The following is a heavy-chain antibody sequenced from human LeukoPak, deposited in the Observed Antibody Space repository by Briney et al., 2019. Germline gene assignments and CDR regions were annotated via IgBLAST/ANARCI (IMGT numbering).Heavy chain of an antibody. Sequence: GGSLRLSCAASGFTFSSYAMHWVRQAPGKGLEWVAVISYDGSNKYYADSVKGRFTISRDNSKNTLYLQMNSLRAEDTAVYYCAPRVTMVRGVIIPWGQGTLVTVSS. V-gene: IGHV3-30-3*01. CDR3: APRVTMVRGVIIP. J-gene: IGHJ5*02. CDR1: GFTFSSYA. D-gene: IGHD3-10*01. CDR2: ISYDGSNK.